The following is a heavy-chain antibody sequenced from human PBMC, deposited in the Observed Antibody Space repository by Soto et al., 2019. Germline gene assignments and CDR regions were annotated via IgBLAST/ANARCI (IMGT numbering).Heavy chain of an antibody. CDR3: ARRQSSPWFDP. CDR2: IYYSGST. D-gene: IGHD2-15*01. V-gene: IGHV4-39*01. Sequence: QLQLQESGPGLVKPSETLSLTCTVSGGSISSSSYYWGWIRQPPGKGLEWIGNIYYSGSTYYNPSLHRRVTLSVDTSKNQFSLKLSSVTAADTAVYYCARRQSSPWFDPWGQGTLVTVSS. J-gene: IGHJ5*02. CDR1: GGSISSSSYY.